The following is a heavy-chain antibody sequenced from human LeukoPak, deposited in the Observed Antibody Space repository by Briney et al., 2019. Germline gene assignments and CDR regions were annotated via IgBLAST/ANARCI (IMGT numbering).Heavy chain of an antibody. J-gene: IGHJ6*02. V-gene: IGHV1-46*01. D-gene: IGHD6-13*01. CDR2: LNPSGGST. CDR3: ARVVGAAAGTWYYYYYGMDV. CDR1: GYTFTSYY. Sequence: ASVKVSCKASGYTFTSYYMHWVRQAPGQGLEWMGILNPSGGSTSYAQKFQGRVTMTRDTSTSTVYMELSSLRSEDTAVYYCARVVGAAAGTWYYYYYGMDVWGQGTTVTVSS.